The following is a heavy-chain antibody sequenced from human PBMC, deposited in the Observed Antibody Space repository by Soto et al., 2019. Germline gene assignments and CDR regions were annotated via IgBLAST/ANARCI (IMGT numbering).Heavy chain of an antibody. CDR1: GFTFSSYS. J-gene: IGHJ4*02. V-gene: IGHV3-21*04. Sequence: GGSLRLSCAASGFTFSSYSMNWVRQAPGKGLEWVSSISSSSSYIYYADSVKGRFTISRDNAKNSLYLQMNSLRAEDTAMYYCVRRRGSVGSYDLWGQGTLVTVSS. CDR2: ISSSSSYI. CDR3: VRRRGSVGSYDL. D-gene: IGHD5-18*01.